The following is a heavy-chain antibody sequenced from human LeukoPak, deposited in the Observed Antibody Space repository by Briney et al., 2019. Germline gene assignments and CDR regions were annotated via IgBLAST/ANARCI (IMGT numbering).Heavy chain of an antibody. CDR3: AILGEDGQIRDY. Sequence: GESLKISCQGSGSRFTGDWISWVRQMPGKGLEWMGRIDPSDSHTNYSPSFQGHVTISADKSISTVYLQWSSLKASDSDMYYFAILGEDGQIRDYWRQGTLVTVSS. CDR1: GSRFTGDW. J-gene: IGHJ4*02. D-gene: IGHD3-16*01. V-gene: IGHV5-10-1*01. CDR2: IDPSDSHT.